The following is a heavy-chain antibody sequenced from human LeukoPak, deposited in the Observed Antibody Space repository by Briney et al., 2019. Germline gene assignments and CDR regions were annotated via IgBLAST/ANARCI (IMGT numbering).Heavy chain of an antibody. CDR2: IYYSGST. D-gene: IGHD1-26*01. CDR3: ARGYSGSYGWFDP. V-gene: IGHV4-61*01. CDR1: GYSISSGYY. J-gene: IGHJ5*02. Sequence: SETLSLTCTVSGYSISSGYYWSWIRQPPGKGLEWIGYIYYSGSTNYNPSLKSRVTISVDTSKNQFSLKLSSVTAADTAVYYCARGYSGSYGWFDPWGQGTLVTVSS.